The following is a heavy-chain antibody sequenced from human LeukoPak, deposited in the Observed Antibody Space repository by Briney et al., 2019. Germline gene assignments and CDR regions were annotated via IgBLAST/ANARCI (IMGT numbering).Heavy chain of an antibody. D-gene: IGHD1-26*01. J-gene: IGHJ6*03. CDR3: ASSNGPVGATDQDSFYYYYMDV. V-gene: IGHV1-69*13. CDR2: IISIFGTA. CDR1: GGTFSGHA. Sequence: SVKVSCKASGGTFSGHAISWVRQAPGQGLEWMGGIISIFGTAKYAQKFQGRVTITADESTSTAYMELSSLRSEDTAVYYCASSNGPVGATDQDSFYYYYMDVWGKGTTVTVSS.